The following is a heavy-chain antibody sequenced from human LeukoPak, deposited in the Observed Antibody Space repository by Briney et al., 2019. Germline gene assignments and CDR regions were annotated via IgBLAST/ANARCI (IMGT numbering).Heavy chain of an antibody. V-gene: IGHV1-2*02. J-gene: IGHJ4*02. CDR2: INPDSGGT. CDR3: ARVDDRGHYYDSSGPRKLFDY. Sequence: ASVKVSCKASGYTFNDYYIHWVRQAPGQGLEWMGWINPDSGGTKYAQKFQGRVTMTRDTSIRTAYMQLSRLSSDDTAVYYCARVDDRGHYYDSSGPRKLFDYWGQGTLVTVSS. CDR1: GYTFNDYY. D-gene: IGHD3-22*01.